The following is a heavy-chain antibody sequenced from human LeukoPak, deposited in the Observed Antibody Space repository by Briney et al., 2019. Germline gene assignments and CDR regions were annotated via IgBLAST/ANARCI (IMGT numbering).Heavy chain of an antibody. Sequence: ASVKVSCKASGYTLTSYAMHWVRQAPGQRLEWMGWINAGNGNTKYSQKFQGRVTITRDTSASTAYMELSSLRSEDTAVYYCARDLAGELLPALGYWGQGTLVTVSS. CDR2: INAGNGNT. J-gene: IGHJ4*02. CDR1: GYTLTSYA. V-gene: IGHV1-3*01. D-gene: IGHD1-26*01. CDR3: ARDLAGELLPALGY.